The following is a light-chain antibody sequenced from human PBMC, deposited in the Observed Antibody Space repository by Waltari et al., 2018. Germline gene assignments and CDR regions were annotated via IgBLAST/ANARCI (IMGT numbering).Light chain of an antibody. CDR1: QDVTTS. J-gene: IGKJ2*01. CDR2: DAS. CDR3: QHYHTLPYT. V-gene: IGKV1-33*01. Sequence: AVGDRVPSTCQTTQDVTTSLSWFQQKPGKAPQLLIYDASTLQPGVPSRFSGSGSGTSFSFTITSLQPEDSATYYCQHYHTLPYTFGRGTKLQIK.